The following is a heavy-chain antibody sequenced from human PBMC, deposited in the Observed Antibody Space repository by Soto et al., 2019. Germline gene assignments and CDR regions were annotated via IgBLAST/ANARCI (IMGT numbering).Heavy chain of an antibody. D-gene: IGHD5-18*01. Sequence: GSGPTLVNPTQTLTLTCTFSGFSLSTSGVGVGWIRQPPGKALEWLALIYWDDDKRYSPSLKSRLTITKDTSKNQVVLTMTNMEPVDTATYYCAHSPILRAQGPGYVDAFDIWGQGTMVTVSS. J-gene: IGHJ3*02. CDR2: IYWDDDK. CDR3: AHSPILRAQGPGYVDAFDI. CDR1: GFSLSTSGVG. V-gene: IGHV2-5*02.